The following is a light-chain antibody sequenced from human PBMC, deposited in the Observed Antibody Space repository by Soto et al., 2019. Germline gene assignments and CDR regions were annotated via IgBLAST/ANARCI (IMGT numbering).Light chain of an antibody. CDR1: SSNIGSKT. Sequence: QSVLTQPPSASGTPGQRVTISCSGSSSNIGSKTVNWYQQLPGTAPKLLIYSNNQRPSGVPDRFSGSKSGTSASLAISGLQSKDEADYYCAAWDESMNGVVFGGGTKLTVL. CDR2: SNN. J-gene: IGLJ2*01. CDR3: AAWDESMNGVV. V-gene: IGLV1-44*01.